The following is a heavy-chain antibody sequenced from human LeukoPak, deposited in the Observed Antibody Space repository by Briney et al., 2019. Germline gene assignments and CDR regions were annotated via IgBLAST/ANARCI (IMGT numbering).Heavy chain of an antibody. D-gene: IGHD3-22*01. J-gene: IGHJ4*02. V-gene: IGHV4-39*07. Sequence: SETLSLTCTVSGGSIGSSSYYWGWIRQPPGKGLEWIGIIYYSGTTYYNPSLKSRVTISVDTSKNLFSLKLSPVTAADTAIYFCARAPLYHYDSSGYLFDYWGQGTLVTVSS. CDR3: ARAPLYHYDSSGYLFDY. CDR1: GGSIGSSSYY. CDR2: IYYSGTT.